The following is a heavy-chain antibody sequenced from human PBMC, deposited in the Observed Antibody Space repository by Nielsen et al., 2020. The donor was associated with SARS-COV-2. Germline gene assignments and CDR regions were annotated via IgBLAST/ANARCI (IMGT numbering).Heavy chain of an antibody. CDR1: GGSFSGYY. D-gene: IGHD6-6*01. Sequence: SETLSLTCAVYGGSFSGYYWSWIRQPPGKGLEWIGEINHSGSTNYNPSLKNRVTISVDTSKNQFSLKLSSVTAADTAVYYCARGGEQLGYYYYYYMDVWGKGTTVTVSS. CDR2: INHSGST. J-gene: IGHJ6*03. CDR3: ARGGEQLGYYYYYYMDV. V-gene: IGHV4-34*01.